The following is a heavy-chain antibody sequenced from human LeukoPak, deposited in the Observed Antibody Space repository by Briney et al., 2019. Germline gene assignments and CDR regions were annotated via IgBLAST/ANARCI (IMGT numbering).Heavy chain of an antibody. Sequence: SETLSLTCTVSGGSISSSSYYWGWIRQPPGKGLEWIGSIYYSGSTYYNPSLKSRVTVSIDTSKNHFSLKLSSVTAADTAVYYCAKYGDSDKDDAFDIWGQGTMVTVSS. V-gene: IGHV4-39*07. CDR2: IYYSGST. D-gene: IGHD4-17*01. J-gene: IGHJ3*02. CDR3: AKYGDSDKDDAFDI. CDR1: GGSISSSSYY.